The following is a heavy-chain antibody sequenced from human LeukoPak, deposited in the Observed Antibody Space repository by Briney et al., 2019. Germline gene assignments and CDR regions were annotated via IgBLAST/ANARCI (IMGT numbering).Heavy chain of an antibody. CDR2: IYSHGAT. V-gene: IGHV3-53*01. D-gene: IGHD3-22*01. CDR3: TRKTDSGGSGDY. Sequence: QSGGSLRLSCAGSGFTGYNNYMTWVRQAPGKGREGVSVIYSHGATYYAVSVKGRFTISRDKSKTTLYLQMDDLRPDDTAVYYCTRKTDSGGSGDYWGQRALVTVSS. J-gene: IGHJ4*02. CDR1: GFTGYNNY.